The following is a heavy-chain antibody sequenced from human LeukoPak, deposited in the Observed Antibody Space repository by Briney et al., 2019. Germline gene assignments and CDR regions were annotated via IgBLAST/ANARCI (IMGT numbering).Heavy chain of an antibody. CDR2: IYYSGST. V-gene: IGHV4-39*07. D-gene: IGHD6-19*01. Sequence: SETLSLTCTVSGGSISSSSYYWGWIRQPPGKGLDWIGSIYYSGSTYYNPSLKSRVTISVDTSKNQFSLKLSSVTAADTAVYYCARRQFIAVAGAFDYWGQGTLVTVSS. CDR1: GGSISSSSYY. J-gene: IGHJ4*02. CDR3: ARRQFIAVAGAFDY.